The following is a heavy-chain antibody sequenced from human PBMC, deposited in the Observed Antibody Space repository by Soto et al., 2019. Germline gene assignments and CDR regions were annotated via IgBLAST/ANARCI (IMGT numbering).Heavy chain of an antibody. CDR2: MNPNSGNT. CDR1: GYTFTSYD. V-gene: IGHV1-8*01. D-gene: IGHD5-18*01. CDR3: ARVGRIRYGYNYFDY. J-gene: IGHJ4*02. Sequence: ASVKVSCKASGYTFTSYDINWVRQATGQGREWMGWMNPNSGNTGYAQKFQGRVTMTRNTSISTAYMELSSLRSEDTAVYYCARVGRIRYGYNYFDYWGQGTLVNVSS.